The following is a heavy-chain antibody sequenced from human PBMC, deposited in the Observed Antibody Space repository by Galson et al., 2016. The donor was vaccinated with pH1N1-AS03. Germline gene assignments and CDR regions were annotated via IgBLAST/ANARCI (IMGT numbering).Heavy chain of an antibody. D-gene: IGHD3-16*02. Sequence: TLSLTCAVAGASIYSNTNYWSWVRQFPGKGLAWIGYIFYTASSYYSSSVTGRVTISVDTSTAHFPLELKSVAAAASAIYFSARKGVVGTFDYWGQGTLVTVSS. J-gene: IGHJ4*02. CDR2: IFYTASS. CDR3: ARKGVVGTFDY. V-gene: IGHV4-31*11. CDR1: GASIYSNTNY.